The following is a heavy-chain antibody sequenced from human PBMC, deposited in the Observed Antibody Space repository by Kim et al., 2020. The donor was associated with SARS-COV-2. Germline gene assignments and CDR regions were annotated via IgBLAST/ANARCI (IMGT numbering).Heavy chain of an antibody. Sequence: GGSLRLSCAASGFTFSSYVMNWVRQAPGKGLEWVSTISGSGSSTYYADSVKGRFTISRDNSKNTLYLLMNSLRAEDTAVYYCAKSGLGVSDYSDYWGHGTLVTVSS. CDR2: ISGSGSST. J-gene: IGHJ4*01. CDR3: AKSGLGVSDYSDY. CDR1: GFTFSSYV. D-gene: IGHD3-16*01. V-gene: IGHV3-23*01.